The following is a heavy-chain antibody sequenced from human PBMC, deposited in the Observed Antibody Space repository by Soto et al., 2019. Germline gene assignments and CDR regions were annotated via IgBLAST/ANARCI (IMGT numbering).Heavy chain of an antibody. V-gene: IGHV4-34*01. CDR3: GRGRPRRKATALHNCFDP. J-gene: IGHJ5*02. D-gene: IGHD1-1*01. Sequence: SETVSLTXGVYGASFSEYHWNWVRQAPGKGLDWIGEISPTGSTNYNPSLESRVAISVDTSKSRFFLKMTSVTAADTAVYYCGRGRPRRKATALHNCFDPWGQGILVTVSS. CDR2: ISPTGST. CDR1: GASFSEYH.